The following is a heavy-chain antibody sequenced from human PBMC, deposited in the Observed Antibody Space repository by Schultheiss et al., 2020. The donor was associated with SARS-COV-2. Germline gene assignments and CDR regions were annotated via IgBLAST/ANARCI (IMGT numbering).Heavy chain of an antibody. Sequence: GGSLRLSCAASGDTSMSDAMHWVRQAPGKGLEWVAVIWYDGSNKYYADSVKGRFTISRDNSKNTLYLQMNSLRAEDTAVYYCAKDLHSKGQGIAAAGTFDYWGQGTLVTVSS. D-gene: IGHD6-13*01. J-gene: IGHJ4*02. CDR1: GDTSMSDA. CDR3: AKDLHSKGQGIAAAGTFDY. V-gene: IGHV3-33*06. CDR2: IWYDGSNK.